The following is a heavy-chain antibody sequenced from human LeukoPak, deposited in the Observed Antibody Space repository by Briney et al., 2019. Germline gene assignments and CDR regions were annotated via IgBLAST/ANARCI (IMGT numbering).Heavy chain of an antibody. Sequence: GGSLRLSCAVSGFTFSSYWMSWVRQAPGKGLEWVANIKQDGSEKYYVDSVKGRFTISRDNAKNSLYLQMNSLRAEDTAVYYCARDSPSSTSWGYWGQGTLVTVSS. CDR3: ARDSPSSTSWGY. D-gene: IGHD2-2*01. J-gene: IGHJ4*02. CDR2: IKQDGSEK. V-gene: IGHV3-7*01. CDR1: GFTFSSYW.